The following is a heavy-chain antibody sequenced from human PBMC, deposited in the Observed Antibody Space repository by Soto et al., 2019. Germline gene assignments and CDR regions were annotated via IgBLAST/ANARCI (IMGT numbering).Heavy chain of an antibody. Sequence: ASVKVSCKVSGYTLTELSMHWVRQAPGKGLEWMGGFDPEDGETIYAQKFQGRVTMTEDTSTDTAYMELGSLRSEDMAVYYCATRFMGATYGYYGMDVWGQGTTVTVSS. CDR3: ATRFMGATYGYYGMDV. D-gene: IGHD1-26*01. CDR1: GYTLTELS. CDR2: FDPEDGET. J-gene: IGHJ6*02. V-gene: IGHV1-24*01.